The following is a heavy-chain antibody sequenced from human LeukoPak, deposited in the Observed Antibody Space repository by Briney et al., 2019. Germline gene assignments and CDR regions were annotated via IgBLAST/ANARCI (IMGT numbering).Heavy chain of an antibody. CDR3: ARDGYTYGSFDY. V-gene: IGHV4-39*01. Sequence: PSETLSLTCSVSGLSISSSSYFWGWIRQPPGKGLEWIGSIYYSGSTYSNPSLNSRVTISVDTSKSQFSLKLSSVTAADTAGYYCARDGYTYGSFDYWGQGTLVTVSS. CDR1: GLSISSSSYF. J-gene: IGHJ4*02. CDR2: IYYSGST. D-gene: IGHD5-18*01.